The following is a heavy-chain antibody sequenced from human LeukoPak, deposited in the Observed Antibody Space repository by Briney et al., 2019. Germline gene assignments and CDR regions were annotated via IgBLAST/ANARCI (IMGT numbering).Heavy chain of an antibody. V-gene: IGHV4-31*03. CDR1: GGSISSGGYY. CDR2: IYYSGST. J-gene: IGHJ4*02. CDR3: ARRTHYEDCFDY. D-gene: IGHD3-22*01. Sequence: PSQTLSLTCTVSGGSISSGGYYWSWIRQHPGKGLEWIGYIYYSGSTYYNPSLKSRVTISVDTSKNQFSLKLSSVTAADTAVYYCARRTHYEDCFDYWGQGTLVTVSS.